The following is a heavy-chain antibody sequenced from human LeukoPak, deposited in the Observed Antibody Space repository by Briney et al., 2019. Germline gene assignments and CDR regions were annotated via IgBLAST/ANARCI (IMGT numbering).Heavy chain of an antibody. CDR2: INHSGST. CDR3: ARGNYDFWSGYSAHYGMDV. CDR1: GGSFSGYY. D-gene: IGHD3-3*01. V-gene: IGHV4-34*01. Sequence: SETLSLTCAVYGGSFSGYYWSWIRQPPGKGLEWIGEINHSGSTNYNPSLKSRVTISVDTSKNQFSLKLSSVTAADTAVYYCARGNYDFWSGYSAHYGMDVWGQGTTVTVSS. J-gene: IGHJ6*02.